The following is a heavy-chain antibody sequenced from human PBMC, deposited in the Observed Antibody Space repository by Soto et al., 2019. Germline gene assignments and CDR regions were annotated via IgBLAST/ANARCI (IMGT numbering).Heavy chain of an antibody. D-gene: IGHD3-3*01. CDR3: SKERQVCNTIDCWKWAPGGSDV. J-gene: IGHJ6*02. Sequence: EMQLVESGGGLVQPGRSLRLSCAASGFTFDDYTIHWVRQAPGKGLECVSGISWNSGIIVYGDSVKGRFTISRDNAKKSVYLQMESLSAEYTARYFCSKERQVCNTIDCWKWAPGGSDVWGQGTTVTVSS. CDR2: ISWNSGII. CDR1: GFTFDDYT. V-gene: IGHV3-9*01.